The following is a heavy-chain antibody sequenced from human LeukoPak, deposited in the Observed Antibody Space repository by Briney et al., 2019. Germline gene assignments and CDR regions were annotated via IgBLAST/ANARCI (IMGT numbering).Heavy chain of an antibody. Sequence: GGSLRLSCAASGFTFSSYAMTWVRQAPGKGLEWVSAISGSGGSTYYADSVKGRFTISRDNSKNTLYVQMNSLRAGDTAVYYCAKESSFSGSYYYYHGMDVWGQGTTVTVSS. CDR3: AKESSFSGSYYYYHGMDV. V-gene: IGHV3-23*01. J-gene: IGHJ6*02. CDR1: GFTFSSYA. CDR2: ISGSGGST. D-gene: IGHD1-26*01.